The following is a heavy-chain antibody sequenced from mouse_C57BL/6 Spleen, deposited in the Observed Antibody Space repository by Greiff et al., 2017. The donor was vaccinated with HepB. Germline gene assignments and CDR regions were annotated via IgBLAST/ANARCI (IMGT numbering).Heavy chain of an antibody. V-gene: IGHV1-64*01. CDR1: GYTFTSYW. J-gene: IGHJ2*01. CDR2: IHPNSGST. D-gene: IGHD2-10*02. Sequence: QVHVKQPGAELVKPGASVKLSCKASGYTFTSYWMHWVKQRPGQGLEWIGMIHPNSGSTNYNEKFKSKATLTVDKSSSTAYMQLSSLTSEDSAVYYCAREYGNQYYFDYWGQGTTLTVSS. CDR3: AREYGNQYYFDY.